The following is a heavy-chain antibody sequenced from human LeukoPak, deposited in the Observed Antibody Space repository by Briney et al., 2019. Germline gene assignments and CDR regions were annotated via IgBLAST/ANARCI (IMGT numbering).Heavy chain of an antibody. Sequence: PSGGSLRLSCSASGFTFSSYGMHWVRQAPGKGLEWVTLISYDGNNKYSTDSVRGRFTISRDNSKNTLDLQMDSLRAEDTAVYYCARMSGSHIDYWGQGTLVTVSS. J-gene: IGHJ4*02. V-gene: IGHV3-30*03. CDR3: ARMSGSHIDY. CDR1: GFTFSSYG. CDR2: ISYDGNNK. D-gene: IGHD1-26*01.